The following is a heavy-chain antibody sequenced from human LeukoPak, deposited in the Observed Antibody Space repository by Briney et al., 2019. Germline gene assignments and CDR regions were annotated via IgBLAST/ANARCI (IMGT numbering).Heavy chain of an antibody. CDR2: INHSGST. D-gene: IGHD6-13*01. CDR1: GDTVSGYY. CDR3: ARGRRDSSWYWYFDL. V-gene: IGHV4-34*01. J-gene: IGHJ2*01. Sequence: SETLSLTCAVYGDTVSGYYWSWIRQPPGKGLEWIGEINHSGSTNSNPSLKSRVTISVDTSKNQFSLKLSSVTAADTAVYYCARGRRDSSWYWYFDLWGRGTLVTVSS.